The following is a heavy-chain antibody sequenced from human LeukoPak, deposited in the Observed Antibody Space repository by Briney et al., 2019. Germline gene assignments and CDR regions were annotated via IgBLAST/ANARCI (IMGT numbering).Heavy chain of an antibody. CDR2: ISWNRGSI. V-gene: IGHV3-9*01. J-gene: IGHJ4*02. CDR3: AKGYCSSISCHADY. CDR1: GFTFDDYA. Sequence: PGGSLRLSCAASGFTFDDYAMHWARQAPGKGLEWVSGISWNRGSIGYAGSVKGRFTISRDNAKMSLYLQMNSLRAEDTALYYCAKGYCSSISCHADYWGQGTLVTASS. D-gene: IGHD2-2*01.